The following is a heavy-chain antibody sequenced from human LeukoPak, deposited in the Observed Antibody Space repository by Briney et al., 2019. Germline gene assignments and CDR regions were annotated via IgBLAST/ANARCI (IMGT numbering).Heavy chain of an antibody. Sequence: PGGSLRLSCAASEFSVGSNYMTWVRQAPGKGLEWVSLIYSGGSTYYADSVKGRFTISRDNSKNTLYLQTNSLRAEDTAVYYCARDLVLDVLRFLEWLLPSPMDVWGRGTTVTVSS. V-gene: IGHV3-66*01. CDR3: ARDLVLDVLRFLEWLLPSPMDV. CDR2: IYSGGST. D-gene: IGHD3-3*01. CDR1: EFSVGSNY. J-gene: IGHJ6*03.